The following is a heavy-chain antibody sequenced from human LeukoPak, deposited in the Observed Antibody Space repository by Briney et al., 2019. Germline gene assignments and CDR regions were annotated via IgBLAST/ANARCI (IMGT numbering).Heavy chain of an antibody. CDR2: INPNSGGT. D-gene: IGHD5-12*01. V-gene: IGHV1-2*02. CDR3: ARARGYSGYAGENWYVDL. Sequence: ASVKVSCKASGYTFTGYYMHWVRQAPGQGLEWMGWINPNSGGTNYAQKFLGRVTMTRDTSISTAYMELSRLRSDDTAVYYCARARGYSGYAGENWYVDLWGRGTLVTVSS. CDR1: GYTFTGYY. J-gene: IGHJ2*01.